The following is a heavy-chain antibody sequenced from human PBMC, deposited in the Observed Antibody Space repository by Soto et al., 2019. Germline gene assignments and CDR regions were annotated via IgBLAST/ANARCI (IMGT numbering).Heavy chain of an antibody. CDR1: GFSFSSYS. J-gene: IGHJ4*02. D-gene: IGHD2-2*01. CDR2: ISSSSTYI. Sequence: PGGSLRLSCAAPGFSFSSYSMNWVRQTPGRGLEWVSSISSSSTYIYYADSVQGRFTISRDNAKNSLYLQMNSLRAEDTAVYYCARDYLVVPHRVIDYWGQGTLVTVSS. CDR3: ARDYLVVPHRVIDY. V-gene: IGHV3-21*01.